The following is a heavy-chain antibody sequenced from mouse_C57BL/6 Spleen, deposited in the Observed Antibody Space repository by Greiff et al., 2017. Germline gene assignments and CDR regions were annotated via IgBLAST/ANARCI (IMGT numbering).Heavy chain of an antibody. Sequence: EVKLVESGGGLVKPGGSLKLSCAASGFTFSSYAMSWVRPTPEKRLAWVATISDGGSYTYYPDNVKGRFTISRDNAKNNLYLQMSHLKSEDAAMYYYARGIYGSSYDWFAYWGQGTLVTVSA. D-gene: IGHD1-1*01. CDR2: ISDGGSYT. J-gene: IGHJ3*01. CDR3: ARGIYGSSYDWFAY. CDR1: GFTFSSYA. V-gene: IGHV5-4*03.